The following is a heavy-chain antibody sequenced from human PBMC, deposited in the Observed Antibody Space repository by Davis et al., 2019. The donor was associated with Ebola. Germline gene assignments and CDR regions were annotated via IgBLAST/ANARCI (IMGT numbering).Heavy chain of an antibody. CDR2: IRNDGSKK. Sequence: GESLKISCAASGFIFSKYGMHWVRQAPGKGLEWVAFIRNDGSKKYYVDSVKGRFTISRDNSKNTFYLQMNSLRAEDTALYYCAKDKTMATHYWYFDLWGRGTLVTVSS. D-gene: IGHD4/OR15-4a*01. V-gene: IGHV3-30*02. J-gene: IGHJ2*01. CDR1: GFIFSKYG. CDR3: AKDKTMATHYWYFDL.